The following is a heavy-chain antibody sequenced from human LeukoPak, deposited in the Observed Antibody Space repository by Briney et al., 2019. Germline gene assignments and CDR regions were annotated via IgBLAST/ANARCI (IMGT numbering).Heavy chain of an antibody. CDR2: IIYRANWYH. V-gene: IGHV6-1*01. CDR1: GDTVSSYCAA. J-gene: IGHJ3*02. CDR3: AREVAGTGTFDI. Sequence: SQTLSLTCAISGDTVSSYCAAWNWIRQSPSRGLEWLGRIIYRANWYHNYAVSVKSRITINPDTNRNQFSLQLNSVTPEDTAVYFCAREVAGTGTFDIWGQGTMVTVSS. D-gene: IGHD6-19*01.